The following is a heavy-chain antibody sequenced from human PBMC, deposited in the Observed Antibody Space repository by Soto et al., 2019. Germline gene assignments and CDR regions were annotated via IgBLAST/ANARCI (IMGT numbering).Heavy chain of an antibody. V-gene: IGHV3-21*06. J-gene: IGHJ4*02. Sequence: WGSLRLSCAASGFTFTRYSINFFRQSPGKWLEWVSSISSTTNYIYYGDSMKGRFTISRDNAKNSLYLEMNSLRAEDTAVYYCARESEDLTSNFDYWGQGTLVTVS. CDR3: ARESEDLTSNFDY. CDR2: ISSTTNYI. CDR1: GFTFTRYS.